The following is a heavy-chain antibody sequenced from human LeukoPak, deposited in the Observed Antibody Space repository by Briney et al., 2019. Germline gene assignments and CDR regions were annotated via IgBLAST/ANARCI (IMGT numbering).Heavy chain of an antibody. V-gene: IGHV3-23*01. CDR1: AFIFSGHW. J-gene: IGHJ4*02. CDR2: ISGSGDNT. CDR3: AKGSYYDSSGSFYFDY. Sequence: GGSLRLSCEGSAFIFSGHWMNWVRQAPGKGLEWVSGISGSGDNTYYADSVKGRFTISRDNSKNTLYVQVNSLGTEDTAAYYCAKGSYYDSSGSFYFDYWGQGTLVTVSS. D-gene: IGHD3-22*01.